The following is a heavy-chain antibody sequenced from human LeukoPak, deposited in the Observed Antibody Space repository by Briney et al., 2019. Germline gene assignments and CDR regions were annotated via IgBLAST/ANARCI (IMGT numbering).Heavy chain of an antibody. CDR2: INPSGGST. J-gene: IGHJ3*02. CDR3: ARWQDGGVPAAIRGSFAFDI. CDR1: GYTFTSYY. D-gene: IGHD2-2*02. Sequence: ASVKVSCKASGYTFTSYYMHWVRQAPGQGLEWMGIINPSGGSTSYAQKFQGRVTMTRDTSTSTVYMELSSLRSEDTAVYYCARWQDGGVPAAIRGSFAFDIWGQGTMVTVSS. V-gene: IGHV1-46*01.